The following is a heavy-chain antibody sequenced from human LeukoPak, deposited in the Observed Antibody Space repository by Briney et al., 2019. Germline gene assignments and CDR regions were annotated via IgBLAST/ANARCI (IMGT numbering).Heavy chain of an antibody. CDR2: IYYDGST. J-gene: IGHJ5*02. Sequence: SDTLSLTCAVSGYSISSSNWWGWIRQPPGKGLEWIGYIYYDGSTYYSPSLNSRITMSVDTSKNQFSLKLRSVTAVDTAVYYCTKKVAGVGWFDPWGQGTLVTVSS. CDR1: GYSISSSNW. CDR3: TKKVAGVGWFDP. D-gene: IGHD7-27*01. V-gene: IGHV4-28*01.